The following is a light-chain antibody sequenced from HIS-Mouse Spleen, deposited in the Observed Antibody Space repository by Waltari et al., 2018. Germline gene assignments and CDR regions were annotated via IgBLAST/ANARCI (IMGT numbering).Light chain of an antibody. CDR2: EVS. CDR1: SSDVGGYNY. CDR3: SSYAGSNNFNVV. J-gene: IGLJ2*01. V-gene: IGLV2-8*01. Sequence: QSALTQPPSASGSPGQSVTISCTGTSSDVGGYNYVSWYQQHPGKAPKLMIYEVSKAPSGVPDRFSGSKSGNTASLTVSGLQAEDEADYYCSSYAGSNNFNVVFGGGTKLTVL.